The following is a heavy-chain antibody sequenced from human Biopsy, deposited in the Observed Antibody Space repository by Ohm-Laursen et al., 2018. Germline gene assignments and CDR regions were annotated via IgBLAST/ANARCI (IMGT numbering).Heavy chain of an antibody. CDR2: VYYSGTT. Sequence: TLSLTCTVSGGSISSDWWSWIRQTPGKGMEWIGYVYYSGTTTYNPSLRSRVTISVDTSMNQISLRLQSVTAADTAIYYCTRATNSTGWPYYYFYGMDIWGQGTTVTVSS. CDR1: GGSISSDW. CDR3: TRATNSTGWPYYYFYGMDI. D-gene: IGHD2/OR15-2a*01. V-gene: IGHV4-59*01. J-gene: IGHJ6*02.